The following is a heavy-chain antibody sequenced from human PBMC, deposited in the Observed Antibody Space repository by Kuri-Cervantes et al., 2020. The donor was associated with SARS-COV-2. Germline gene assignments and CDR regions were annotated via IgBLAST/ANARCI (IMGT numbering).Heavy chain of an antibody. CDR1: GGSITTYSYY. Sequence: ESLKISCPVSGGSITTYSYYWGWIRQPPVKGLEWMGSLYYSGSTYYNPSLKSRVTISIDTSKNQFSLRLSSVTAADTAVYYCVRHPPIAVADYYFDYWGQGALVTVSS. D-gene: IGHD6-19*01. CDR3: VRHPPIAVADYYFDY. J-gene: IGHJ4*02. V-gene: IGHV4-39*01. CDR2: LYYSGST.